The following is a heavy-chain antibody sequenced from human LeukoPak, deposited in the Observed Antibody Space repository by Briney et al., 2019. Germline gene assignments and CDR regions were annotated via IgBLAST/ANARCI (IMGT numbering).Heavy chain of an antibody. CDR1: GGSFSSYY. D-gene: IGHD2-2*02. Sequence: SETLSLTCAVYGGSFSSYYWSWIRQPPGKGLEWIGYIYYSGSTNYNPSLKSRVTISVDTSKNQFSLKLSSVTAADTAVYYCARDLRVPAAILDYYYYGMDVWGQGTTVTVSS. J-gene: IGHJ6*02. CDR2: IYYSGST. V-gene: IGHV4-59*01. CDR3: ARDLRVPAAILDYYYYGMDV.